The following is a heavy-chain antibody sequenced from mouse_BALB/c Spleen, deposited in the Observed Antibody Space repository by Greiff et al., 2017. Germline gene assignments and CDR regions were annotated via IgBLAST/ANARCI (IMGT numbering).Heavy chain of an antibody. CDR1: GYTFTDYN. Sequence: VQLKQSGPELVKPGASVKISCKASGYTFTDYNMHWVKQSHGKSLEWIGYIYPYNGGTGYNQKFKSKATLTVDNSSSTAYMELRSLTSEDSAVYYCARSGTTVRFAYWGQGTLVTVSA. J-gene: IGHJ3*01. CDR2: IYPYNGGT. CDR3: ARSGTTVRFAY. V-gene: IGHV1S29*02. D-gene: IGHD1-1*01.